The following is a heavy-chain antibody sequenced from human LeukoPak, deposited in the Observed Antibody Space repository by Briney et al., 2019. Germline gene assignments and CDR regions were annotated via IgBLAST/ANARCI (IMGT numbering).Heavy chain of an antibody. Sequence: GGPLRLSCAASGFTFSNYAMSWVRQAPGKGLEWVSSISSSSTYIYYVDSVKGRFTISRDDARNSLYLQMNSLRAEDTAVYYCARDWSGDDYWGQGTLVTVSS. V-gene: IGHV3-21*01. CDR3: ARDWSGDDY. CDR1: GFTFSNYA. J-gene: IGHJ4*02. D-gene: IGHD3-3*01. CDR2: ISSSSTYI.